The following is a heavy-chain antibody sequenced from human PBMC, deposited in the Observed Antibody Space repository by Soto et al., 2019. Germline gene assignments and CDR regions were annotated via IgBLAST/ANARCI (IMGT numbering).Heavy chain of an antibody. V-gene: IGHV4-34*01. D-gene: IGHD2-8*02. Sequence: PSETVSRTCAVYCGSFSGYYWSCIRQPPWKGLEWIGEINHSGSTNYNPSLKSRVTISVDTSKNKFSLKLSSVTAADTAVYYCERGWHAVPSYWDHYWGQGTLVTVSS. CDR3: ERGWHAVPSYWDHY. J-gene: IGHJ4*02. CDR2: INHSGST. CDR1: CGSFSGYY.